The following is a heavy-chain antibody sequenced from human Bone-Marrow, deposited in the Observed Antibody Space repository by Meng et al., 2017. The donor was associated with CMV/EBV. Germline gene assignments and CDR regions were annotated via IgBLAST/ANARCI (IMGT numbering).Heavy chain of an antibody. Sequence: ASVKVSCKASGYVFTTYGITWLRQAPGQRLECMGWISGYNGDTDYAQKLQGRFTMTRDTSTSTAYMELRSLRSDDTAVYYCARSVEMATIYDYWGQGTLATVSS. D-gene: IGHD5-24*01. V-gene: IGHV1-18*01. CDR2: ISGYNGDT. J-gene: IGHJ4*02. CDR1: GYVFTTYG. CDR3: ARSVEMATIYDY.